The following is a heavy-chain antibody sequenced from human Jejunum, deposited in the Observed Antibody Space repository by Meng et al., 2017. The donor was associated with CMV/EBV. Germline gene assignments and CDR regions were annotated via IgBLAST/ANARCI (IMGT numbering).Heavy chain of an antibody. D-gene: IGHD5-12*01. CDR1: GYTFTSYV. V-gene: IGHV1-18*01. J-gene: IGHJ5*02. Sequence: QVQWVQPGAEVKQPGASVKVSCKASGYTFTSYVISWVRQAPGQGLEWMGWISAYNGNTNYAQKLQGRVTMTTDTSTSTAYMELRSLRSDDTAVYYCARNRPRGVATGANWFDPWGQGTLVTVSS. CDR3: ARNRPRGVATGANWFDP. CDR2: ISAYNGNT.